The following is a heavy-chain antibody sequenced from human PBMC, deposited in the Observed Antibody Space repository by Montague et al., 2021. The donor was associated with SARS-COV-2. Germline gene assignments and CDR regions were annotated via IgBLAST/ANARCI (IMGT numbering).Heavy chain of an antibody. Sequence: SETLSLTCTVSGGSISSYYWSWIRQPPGKGLEWIGYISYSGSTKYNPSLKRRVTISEDTSENHFSLKLSSVTAADAAVYFCARGPRYCSSTCCPPAFDIWGQGTMVTVSS. D-gene: IGHD2-2*01. CDR1: GGSISSYY. CDR2: ISYSGST. J-gene: IGHJ3*02. V-gene: IGHV4-59*01. CDR3: ARGPRYCSSTCCPPAFDI.